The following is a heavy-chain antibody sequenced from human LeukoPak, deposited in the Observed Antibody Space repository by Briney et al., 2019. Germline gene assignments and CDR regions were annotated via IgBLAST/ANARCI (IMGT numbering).Heavy chain of an antibody. J-gene: IGHJ5*02. CDR3: ARVRVVVVPAASHWFDP. CDR2: IYYSGST. D-gene: IGHD2-2*01. V-gene: IGHV4-59*01. Sequence: SETLSLTCTVSGGSLSSYYWSWIRQPPGKGLEWIGYIYYSGSTNYNPSLKSRVTISVDTSKNQFSLKLSSVTAADTAVYYCARVRVVVVPAASHWFDPWGQGTLVTVSS. CDR1: GGSLSSYY.